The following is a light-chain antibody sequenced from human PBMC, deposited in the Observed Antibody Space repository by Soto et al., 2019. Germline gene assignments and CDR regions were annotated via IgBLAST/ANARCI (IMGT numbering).Light chain of an antibody. CDR2: EGS. V-gene: IGLV2-23*01. Sequence: QSALTQPASVSGSPGESITISCTGTSSDVGSYNPVSWYQQHPGKAPKLMIYEGSKRPSGVSNRFSGSKSGNTASLTISGLQAEDEADYYCCSYARSPNWVFGGGTKLTVL. CDR3: CSYARSPNWV. J-gene: IGLJ3*02. CDR1: SSDVGSYNP.